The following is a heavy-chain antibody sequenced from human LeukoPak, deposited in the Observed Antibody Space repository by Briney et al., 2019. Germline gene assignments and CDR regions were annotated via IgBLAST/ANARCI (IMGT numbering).Heavy chain of an antibody. CDR1: GFMFSSYE. Sequence: GGSLRLSCEASGFMFSSYEMSWVRQAPGKGLEWVSGVSGSGGRTYYADSVKGRFTISRDNAKNSLYLQMNSLRAEDTAVYYCASQFYVWGSYHDAFDIWGQGTMVTVSS. CDR2: VSGSGGRT. J-gene: IGHJ3*02. D-gene: IGHD3-16*02. CDR3: ASQFYVWGSYHDAFDI. V-gene: IGHV3-23*01.